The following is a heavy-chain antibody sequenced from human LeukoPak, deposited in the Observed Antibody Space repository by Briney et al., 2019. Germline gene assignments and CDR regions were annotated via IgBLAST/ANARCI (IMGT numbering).Heavy chain of an antibody. J-gene: IGHJ6*03. V-gene: IGHV3-53*01. CDR3: ARSPQLPGAVNYYYYYMDV. CDR1: GFTVGSNY. D-gene: IGHD3-3*01. CDR2: IYTGGST. Sequence: PGGSLRLSCAASGFTVGSNYMSWVRQAPGKGLEWVSVIYTGGSTYYADSVKGRFTISRDNSKNTLYLQMNSLRAEDTAVYYCARSPQLPGAVNYYYYYMDVWGKGTTVTVSS.